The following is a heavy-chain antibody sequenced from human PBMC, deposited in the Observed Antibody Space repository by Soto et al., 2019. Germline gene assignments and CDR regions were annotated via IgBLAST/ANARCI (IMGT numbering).Heavy chain of an antibody. CDR3: SRDRQAREQWLSHWFDP. Sequence: GASVKVSCKASGGTFSSYAISWVRQAPGQGLEWMGGIIPIFGTANYAQKFQGRVTITADESTSTAYMELSSLRSEDTAVYFCSRDRQAREQWLSHWFDPWGQGTLVTVSS. D-gene: IGHD6-19*01. CDR2: IIPIFGTA. CDR1: GGTFSSYA. J-gene: IGHJ5*02. V-gene: IGHV1-69*13.